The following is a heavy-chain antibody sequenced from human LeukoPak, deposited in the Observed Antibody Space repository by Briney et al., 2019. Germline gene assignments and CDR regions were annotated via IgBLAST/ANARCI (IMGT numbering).Heavy chain of an antibody. J-gene: IGHJ5*02. CDR3: ARGVVVVAAMVWFDP. CDR1: GYTFTSYD. V-gene: IGHV1-8*01. CDR2: MNPNSGNT. Sequence: ASVKVSCKASGYTFTSYDINWVRQATGQGLEWMGWMNPNSGNTGYAQKFQGRVTMTRNTSISTAYMELSSLRSEDTAVYYCARGVVVVAAMVWFDPWGQGTLVTVSS. D-gene: IGHD2-15*01.